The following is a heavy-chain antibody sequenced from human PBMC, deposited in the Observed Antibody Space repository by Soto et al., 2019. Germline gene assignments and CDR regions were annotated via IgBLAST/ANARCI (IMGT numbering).Heavy chain of an antibody. CDR2: ISYDGSNK. Sequence: PGGSLRLSCAASGFTFSSYGMHWVRQAPGKGLEWVAVISYDGSNKYYADSVKGRFTISRDNSKNTLYLQMNSLRAEDTAVYYCAKGDYSNRPLDYWRQATLVTVSS. CDR3: AKGDYSNRPLDY. J-gene: IGHJ4*02. V-gene: IGHV3-30*18. D-gene: IGHD4-4*01. CDR1: GFTFSSYG.